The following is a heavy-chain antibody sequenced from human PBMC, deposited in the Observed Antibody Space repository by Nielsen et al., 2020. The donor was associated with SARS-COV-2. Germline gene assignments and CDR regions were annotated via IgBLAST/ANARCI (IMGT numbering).Heavy chain of an antibody. CDR2: INHSGST. J-gene: IGHJ6*02. CDR3: ARVTSGGMDV. V-gene: IGHV4-39*07. D-gene: IGHD3-10*01. CDR1: GGSISSGGYY. Sequence: SETLSLTCTVSGGSISSGGYYWSWIRQPPGKGLEWIGEINHSGSTNYNPSLKSRVTISVDTSKNQFSLKLSSVTAADTAVYYCARVTSGGMDVWGQGTTVTVSS.